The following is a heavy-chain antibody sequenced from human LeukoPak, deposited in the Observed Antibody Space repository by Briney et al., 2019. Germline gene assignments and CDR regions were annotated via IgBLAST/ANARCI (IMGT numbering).Heavy chain of an antibody. Sequence: GRSLRLSCAASGFTFSSYAMHWVRQAPGKGLEWVAVISCDGSNKYYADSVKGRFTISRDNSKNTLYLQMNSLRAEDTAAYYCARDGSLSRGWYSSGWPVGYFDYWGQGTLVTVSS. CDR2: ISCDGSNK. CDR1: GFTFSSYA. D-gene: IGHD6-19*01. J-gene: IGHJ4*02. V-gene: IGHV3-30*04. CDR3: ARDGSLSRGWYSSGWPVGYFDY.